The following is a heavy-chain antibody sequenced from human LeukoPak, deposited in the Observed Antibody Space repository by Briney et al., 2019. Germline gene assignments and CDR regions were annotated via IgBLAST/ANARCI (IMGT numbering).Heavy chain of an antibody. CDR3: ARVGAYYDFWSGYDY. CDR1: GFTVSSNY. Sequence: GGSLRLSCAASGFTVSSNYMSWVRQAPGKGLEWVSVIYSGGSTYYADSVKARFTISRDNSKNTLYLQMNSLRAEDTAVYYCARVGAYYDFWSGYDYWGQGTLVTVSS. J-gene: IGHJ4*02. CDR2: IYSGGST. D-gene: IGHD3-3*01. V-gene: IGHV3-66*01.